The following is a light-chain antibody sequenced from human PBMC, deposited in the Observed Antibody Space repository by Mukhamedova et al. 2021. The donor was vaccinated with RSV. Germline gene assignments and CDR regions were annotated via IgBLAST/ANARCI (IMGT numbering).Light chain of an antibody. V-gene: IGKV1D-12*01. CDR2: GAS. CDR3: QQAYTFSLT. J-gene: IGKJ4*01. Sequence: WYQRRVHGKVPNLLIYGASSLQSGVPSRFSGSGSGTDFTLTISSLQPEDFATYYCQQAYTFSLTFGGGTKVEIK.